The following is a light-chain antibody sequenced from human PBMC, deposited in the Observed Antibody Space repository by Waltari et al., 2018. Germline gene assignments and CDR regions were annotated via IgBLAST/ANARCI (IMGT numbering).Light chain of an antibody. Sequence: SYVLTQPPSVSVAPGKTASITCGGNNIGRKSVHWYQQKAGQAPVLVIHYDSDRPPGIPERFSGSTSGNTATLTISRVEAGDEADYFCQVWDYVQGVFGGGTKLTVL. CDR1: NIGRKS. J-gene: IGLJ3*02. V-gene: IGLV3-21*04. CDR2: YDS. CDR3: QVWDYVQGV.